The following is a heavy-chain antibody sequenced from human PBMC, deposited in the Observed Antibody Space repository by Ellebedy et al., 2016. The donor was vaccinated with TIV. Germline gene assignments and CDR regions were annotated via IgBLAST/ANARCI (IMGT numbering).Heavy chain of an antibody. Sequence: AASVKVSCKASGYTFTNYGLSWVRQAPGHGLEWMGWISTYNGDTKYAQTPQGRVAMTTDTSTNTAYMELRSLRSDDTAVYYCVHTGDRGIWGQGTMVTVSS. CDR3: VHTGDRGI. V-gene: IGHV1-18*01. D-gene: IGHD7-27*01. CDR1: GYTFTNYG. J-gene: IGHJ3*02. CDR2: ISTYNGDT.